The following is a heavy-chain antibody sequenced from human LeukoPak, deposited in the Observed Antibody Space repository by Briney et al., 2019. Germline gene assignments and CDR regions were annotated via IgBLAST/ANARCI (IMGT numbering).Heavy chain of an antibody. D-gene: IGHD6-19*01. Sequence: SETLSLTCTVSGGSISSYYWSWIRQPPGKGLEWIGYIYYSGSTNYNPSLKSRVTISVDTPKNQFSLKLSSVTAADTAVYYCARDLRSKGSSGWYYFDYWGQGTLVTVSS. CDR3: ARDLRSKGSSGWYYFDY. V-gene: IGHV4-59*01. CDR2: IYYSGST. CDR1: GGSISSYY. J-gene: IGHJ4*02.